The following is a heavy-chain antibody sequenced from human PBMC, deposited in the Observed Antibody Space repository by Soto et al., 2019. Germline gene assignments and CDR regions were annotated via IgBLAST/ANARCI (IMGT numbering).Heavy chain of an antibody. J-gene: IGHJ4*02. CDR1: GFTFSSYW. CDR2: IKQDGSEK. D-gene: IGHD3-22*01. CDR3: PRDFYGTLKLVVPTYYFEY. Sequence: GGSLRLSCAASGFTFSSYWMSWVRQAPGKGLEWVANIKQDGSEKYYVDSVKGRFTISRDNAKNSLYLQMNSLRVEDTAVYYCPRDFYGTLKLVVPTYYFEYWGQGTLVTVSS. V-gene: IGHV3-7*01.